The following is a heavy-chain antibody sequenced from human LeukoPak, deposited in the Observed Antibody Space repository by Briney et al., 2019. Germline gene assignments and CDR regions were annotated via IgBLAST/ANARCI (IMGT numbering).Heavy chain of an antibody. J-gene: IGHJ5*02. Sequence: SETLSLTCTVSGGSISSGSYYWGWIRQPPGKGLEWIGNIYYSGSTYYNPSLKSRVTISIDTSKNQFSLKLSSVTAADTAVYSCASLVLLWFGELSTNWFDPWGQGTLVTVSS. CDR2: IYYSGST. CDR3: ASLVLLWFGELSTNWFDP. CDR1: GGSISSGSYY. D-gene: IGHD3-10*01. V-gene: IGHV4-39*01.